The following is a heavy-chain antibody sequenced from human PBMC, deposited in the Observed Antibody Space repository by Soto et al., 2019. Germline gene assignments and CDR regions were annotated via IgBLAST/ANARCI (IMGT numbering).Heavy chain of an antibody. Sequence: EVQLVESGGGLVQPGGSLRLSCAASGFTFSSYWMYWVRQAPGKGLVWVSRIKTDGSITSYADSVKGRFTVSRDNARDMLYLQMNSLRAEDTAVYYCAKDMNSVPEYWCQRTLVTVSS. CDR2: IKTDGSIT. V-gene: IGHV3-74*01. CDR1: GFTFSSYW. J-gene: IGHJ4*02. CDR3: AKDMNSVPEY. D-gene: IGHD1-7*01.